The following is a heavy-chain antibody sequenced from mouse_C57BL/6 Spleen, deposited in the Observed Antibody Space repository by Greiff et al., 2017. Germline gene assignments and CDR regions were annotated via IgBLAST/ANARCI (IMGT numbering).Heavy chain of an antibody. V-gene: IGHV1-50*01. D-gene: IGHD2-14*01. CDR2: IDPSDSYT. CDR1: GYTFTSYW. CDR3: ARRGTGYYFDY. J-gene: IGHJ2*01. Sequence: QVQLKQPGAELVKPGASVKLSCKASGYTFTSYWMQWVKQRPGQGLEWIGEIDPSDSYTNYNQKFKGKATLTVDTSSSTAYMQLSSLTSEDSAVYYCARRGTGYYFDYWGQGTTLTVSS.